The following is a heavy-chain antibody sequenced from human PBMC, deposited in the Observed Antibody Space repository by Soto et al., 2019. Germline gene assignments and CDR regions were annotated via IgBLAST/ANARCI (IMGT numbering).Heavy chain of an antibody. CDR3: GSDNIVPAAGSYYYYGMDV. CDR2: IYSGGST. D-gene: IGHD2-2*01. V-gene: IGHV3-53*01. J-gene: IGHJ6*02. CDR1: GFTVSSNY. Sequence: GGSLRLSCAASGFTVSSNYMSWVRQAPGKGLEWVSVIYSGGSTYYADSVKGRFTISRHNSKNTLYLQMNSLRDEDTAVYYCGSDNIVPAAGSYYYYGMDVWGQGTTVTVSS.